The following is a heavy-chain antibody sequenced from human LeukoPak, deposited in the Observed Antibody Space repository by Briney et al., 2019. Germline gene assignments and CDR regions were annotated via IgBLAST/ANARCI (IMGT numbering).Heavy chain of an antibody. CDR2: IYSGGST. CDR3: VHYYDSSGYYYDPYYFDY. D-gene: IGHD3-22*01. Sequence: GGSLRLSCTVSGFTVSSNYMSWVRQAPGKGLEWVSVIYSGGSTYYADSVKGRFTISRDNSKNTLYLQMNSLRAEDTAVYYCVHYYDSSGYYYDPYYFDYWGQGTLVTVSS. CDR1: GFTVSSNY. V-gene: IGHV3-66*01. J-gene: IGHJ4*02.